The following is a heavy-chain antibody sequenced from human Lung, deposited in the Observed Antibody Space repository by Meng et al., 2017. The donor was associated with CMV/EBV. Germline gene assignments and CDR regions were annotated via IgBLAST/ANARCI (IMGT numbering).Heavy chain of an antibody. Sequence: SETXSLTFTVSGGSISSYYWSWIRQPPGKGLEWIGYIYYSGSTNYNPSLKSRVTISVDTSKNQFSLKLSSVTAADTAVYYCARDCSSTSCLDAFDIWGQGTXVTVSS. CDR2: IYYSGST. CDR1: GGSISSYY. D-gene: IGHD2-2*01. V-gene: IGHV4-59*01. CDR3: ARDCSSTSCLDAFDI. J-gene: IGHJ3*02.